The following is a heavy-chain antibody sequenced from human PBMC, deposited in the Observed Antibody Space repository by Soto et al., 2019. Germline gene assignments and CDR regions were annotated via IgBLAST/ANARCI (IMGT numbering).Heavy chain of an antibody. V-gene: IGHV1-69*13. Sequence: ASVKVSCKASGGTFSSYAISWVRQAPGQGLEWMGGIIPIFGTANYAQKFQGRVTITADESTSTAYMELSSLRSEDTAVYYCARSPYFTIFGVDAFDIWGQGTMVTVSS. J-gene: IGHJ3*02. CDR3: ARSPYFTIFGVDAFDI. D-gene: IGHD3-3*01. CDR2: IIPIFGTA. CDR1: GGTFSSYA.